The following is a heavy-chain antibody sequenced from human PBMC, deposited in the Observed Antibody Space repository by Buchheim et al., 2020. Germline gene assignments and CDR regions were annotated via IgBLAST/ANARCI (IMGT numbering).Heavy chain of an antibody. D-gene: IGHD3-10*01. CDR2: IVPVFGTA. J-gene: IGHJ5*02. CDR1: GGTFTYYG. Sequence: QVQLVQSGAEVKKPGSSVKVSCKASGGTFTYYGINWVRQVPGQGLEWMGGIVPVFGTADYAQRFQGRVTMTRDTSTSTVYMELSSLRSEDTAVYYCARDGSGSSRDRPSWWFDPWGQGTL. V-gene: IGHV1-69*06. CDR3: ARDGSGSSRDRPSWWFDP.